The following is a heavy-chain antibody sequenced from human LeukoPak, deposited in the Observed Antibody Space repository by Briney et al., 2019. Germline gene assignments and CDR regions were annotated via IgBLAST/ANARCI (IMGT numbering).Heavy chain of an antibody. V-gene: IGHV4-61*02. D-gene: IGHD3-22*01. Sequence: PSETLSLTCTVSGGSISSGSYYWSWLRQPAGKGLEWIGRIYTSGSTNYNPSLKSRVTISVDTSKNQFSLKLSSVTAADTAVYYCARVYDSSGYQRDYWGQGTLVTVSS. CDR2: IYTSGST. CDR3: ARVYDSSGYQRDY. CDR1: GGSISSGSYY. J-gene: IGHJ4*02.